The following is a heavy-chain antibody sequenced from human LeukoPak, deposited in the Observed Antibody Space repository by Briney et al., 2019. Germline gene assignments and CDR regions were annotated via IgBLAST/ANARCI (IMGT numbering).Heavy chain of an antibody. D-gene: IGHD3-10*01. Sequence: PSETLSLTCTVSGGSISSYYWSWIRQPPGKGLEWIGYIYYSGSTNYNPSLKSRVTISVDTSKNQFSLKLSSVTTADTAVYYCARGKGYYYGSGSYDYWGQGTLVTVSS. J-gene: IGHJ4*02. V-gene: IGHV4-59*01. CDR2: IYYSGST. CDR1: GGSISSYY. CDR3: ARGKGYYYGSGSYDY.